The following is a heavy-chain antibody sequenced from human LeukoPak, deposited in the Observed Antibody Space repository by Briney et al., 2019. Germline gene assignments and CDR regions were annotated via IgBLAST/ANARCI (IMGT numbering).Heavy chain of an antibody. CDR2: MNPNSGNT. CDR1: GYTFTSYD. CDR3: ARVDYSNHLSGMDV. D-gene: IGHD4-11*01. Sequence: GASVKVSCKAPGYTFTSYDINWVRQATGQGLEWMGWMNPNSGNTGYAQKFQGRVTMTRNTSISTAYMELSSLRSEDTAVYYCARVDYSNHLSGMDVWGQGTTVTVSS. V-gene: IGHV1-8*01. J-gene: IGHJ6*02.